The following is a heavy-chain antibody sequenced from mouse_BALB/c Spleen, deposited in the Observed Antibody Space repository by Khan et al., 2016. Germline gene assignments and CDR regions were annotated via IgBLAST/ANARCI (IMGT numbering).Heavy chain of an antibody. J-gene: IGHJ2*01. CDR1: GYTFTDYT. V-gene: IGHV1-4*02. CDR3: ARGRHFDF. Sequence: QVQLQQPAAELARPGASVKMSCKASGYTFTDYTIHWVKQRPGQGLEWIGYFNPISGYTEYNQRFTDKTTLTADQSSSTAYIQLTSLTSEDSAVYYCARGRHFDFWGQGTTLTVSS. CDR2: FNPISGYT.